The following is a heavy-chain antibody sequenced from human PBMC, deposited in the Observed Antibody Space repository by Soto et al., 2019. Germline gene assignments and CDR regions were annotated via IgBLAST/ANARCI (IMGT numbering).Heavy chain of an antibody. CDR1: GGTFSSYA. D-gene: IGHD3-10*01. CDR3: ARDSSAMVRGVIGYYYYGMDV. CDR2: IIPIFGTA. V-gene: IGHV1-69*13. J-gene: IGHJ6*02. Sequence: SVKVSCKASGGTFSSYAISWVRQAPGQGLEWMGGIIPIFGTANYAQKFQGRVTITADESTSTAYMELSSLRSEDTAVYYCARDSSAMVRGVIGYYYYGMDVWGQGTTVTVSS.